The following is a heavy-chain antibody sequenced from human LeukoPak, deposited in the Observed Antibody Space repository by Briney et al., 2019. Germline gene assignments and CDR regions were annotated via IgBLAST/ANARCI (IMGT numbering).Heavy chain of an antibody. CDR3: ARDTYYYDSSGYPFDY. CDR1: GYTFTSYY. J-gene: IGHJ4*02. D-gene: IGHD3-22*01. Sequence: ASVKVSCKASGYTFTSYYMHWVRQAPGQGLEWMGIINPSGGSTSYAQKFQGRVTMTRDTSTSTVYMELSSPRSEDTAVYYCARDTYYYDSSGYPFDYWGQGTLVTVSS. CDR2: INPSGGST. V-gene: IGHV1-46*01.